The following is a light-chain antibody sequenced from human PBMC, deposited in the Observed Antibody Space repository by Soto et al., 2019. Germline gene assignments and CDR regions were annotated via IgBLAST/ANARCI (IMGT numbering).Light chain of an antibody. Sequence: LTQSPCALSLSPGERATLSCRASQTISNNYLAWYQQKPGQAPRLLIYGASSRATGIPARVSGSGSGTDFFLSISRFEAEEYLVDFSVLFVLSSRTFREGGKL. CDR1: QTISNNY. J-gene: IGKJ1*01. V-gene: IGKV3-20*01. CDR2: GAS. CDR3: VLFVLSSRT.